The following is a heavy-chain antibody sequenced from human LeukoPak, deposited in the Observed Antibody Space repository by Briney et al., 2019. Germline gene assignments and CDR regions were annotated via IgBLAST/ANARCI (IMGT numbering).Heavy chain of an antibody. D-gene: IGHD3-9*01. V-gene: IGHV3-72*01. J-gene: IGHJ4*02. Sequence: GGSLRLSCATSGFTFSNAWMSWVRQAPGKGLEWIGRTRNKANSYTTEYAASVKGRFTISRDDSKNSLYLQMNSLKTEDTAVYYCARWDSAVTGYYWGQGTLVTVSS. CDR2: TRNKANSYTT. CDR1: GFTFSNAW. CDR3: ARWDSAVTGYY.